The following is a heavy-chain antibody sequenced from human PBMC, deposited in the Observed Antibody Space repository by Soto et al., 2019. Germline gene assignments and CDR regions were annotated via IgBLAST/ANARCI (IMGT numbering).Heavy chain of an antibody. CDR1: GGSINTYY. CDR2: IYHSGYT. Sequence: SETLSLTCTISGGSINTYYWSWIRQPAGKGLEWIGRIYHSGYTNPNSSLKSRLTMSVDTSKDQFFLRLSSVTAADTAVYYCARVAGAKFDFWGQGILVTVSS. D-gene: IGHD6-19*01. V-gene: IGHV4-4*07. J-gene: IGHJ4*02. CDR3: ARVAGAKFDF.